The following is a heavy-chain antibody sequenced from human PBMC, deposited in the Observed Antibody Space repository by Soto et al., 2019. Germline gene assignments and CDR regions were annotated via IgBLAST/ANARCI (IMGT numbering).Heavy chain of an antibody. Sequence: QFQLVQSGAEVKKPGASVKVSCQASGYNFTRFGISWVRQAPGHGLEWMGWMGAHSGHTRQAQKVQGRLTMTTDAYMNTAYIDLMSLTSDDTALYYCGRERQQLANEDYYQFTGMDVWGQGNTVIVSS. CDR1: GYNFTRFG. CDR3: GRERQQLANEDYYQFTGMDV. J-gene: IGHJ6*02. V-gene: IGHV1-18*01. CDR2: MGAHSGHT. D-gene: IGHD6-13*01.